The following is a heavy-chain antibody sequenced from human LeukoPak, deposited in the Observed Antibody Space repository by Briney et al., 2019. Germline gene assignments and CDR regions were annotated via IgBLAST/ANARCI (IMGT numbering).Heavy chain of an antibody. CDR2: IKQDGSEK. CDR3: ARDENYYGSGSYAYYFDY. J-gene: IGHJ4*02. Sequence: GGSLRLSCAASGFTFSIYWMSWVRQAPGKGLEWVANIKQDGSEKYYVDSVKGRFTISRDNAKNLLYLQMNSLRAEDTAVYYCARDENYYGSGSYAYYFDYWGQGTLVTVPS. CDR1: GFTFSIYW. V-gene: IGHV3-7*01. D-gene: IGHD3-10*01.